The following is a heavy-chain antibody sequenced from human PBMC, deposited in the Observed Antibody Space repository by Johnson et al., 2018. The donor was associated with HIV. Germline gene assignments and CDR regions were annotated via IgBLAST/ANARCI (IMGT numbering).Heavy chain of an antibody. J-gene: IGHJ3*02. V-gene: IGHV3-30*04. CDR1: GFTFSSFT. CDR3: AKGRGYDYDAFDI. Sequence: QVQLVESGGGVVRPGRSLRLSCAASGFTFSSFTMHWVRQAPGKGLEWVAVISDDVSSTFYVDSVRGRFSISRDKSKDTLYLQMSSLRAEDTAVYYCAKGRGYDYDAFDIWGQGTMVIVSS. D-gene: IGHD5-12*01. CDR2: ISDDVSST.